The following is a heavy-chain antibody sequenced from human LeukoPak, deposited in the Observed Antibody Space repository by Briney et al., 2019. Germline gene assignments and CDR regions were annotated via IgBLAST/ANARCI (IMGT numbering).Heavy chain of an antibody. D-gene: IGHD3-22*01. CDR2: ISAYNGNT. Sequence: GASVKVSCKASGYTFTSYCISWVRQPPGQGLEWMGGISAYNGNTNYAQKLQGRVTVTTDTSTSTAYMELRSLRSDDTAVYYCARDRGYYYDRRSFDYWGQGTLVTVSS. J-gene: IGHJ4*02. V-gene: IGHV1-18*01. CDR1: GYTFTSYC. CDR3: ARDRGYYYDRRSFDY.